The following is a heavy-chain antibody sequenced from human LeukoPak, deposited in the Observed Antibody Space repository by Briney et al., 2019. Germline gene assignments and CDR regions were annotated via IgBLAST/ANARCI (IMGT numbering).Heavy chain of an antibody. D-gene: IGHD6-13*01. J-gene: IGHJ4*02. V-gene: IGHV3-43*01. CDR3: TRDSEPRREAAAGLDH. Sequence: TGGSLRLSCEASGFDLNDYTMHWVRQGPGKGLEWVALLNWEGETTYYADSVRGRFIISRDISRDSLYLQMDSLRSEDTAFYYCTRDSEPRREAAAGLDHWGQGTLVTVSS. CDR2: LNWEGETT. CDR1: GFDLNDYT.